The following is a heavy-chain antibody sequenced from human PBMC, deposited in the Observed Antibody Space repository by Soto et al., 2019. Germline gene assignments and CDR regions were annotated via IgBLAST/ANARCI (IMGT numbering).Heavy chain of an antibody. CDR1: GGSFSGYY. CDR2: INHSGST. V-gene: IGHV4-34*01. J-gene: IGHJ6*02. CDR3: ARAAIMITFGGIYYYYGMDV. Sequence: SETLSLTCAVYGGSFSGYYWSWIRQPPGKGLEWIGEINHSGSTNYNPSLKSRVTISVDTSKNQFSLKPGSVTAADTAVYYCARAAIMITFGGIYYYYGMDVWGQGTTVTVSS. D-gene: IGHD3-16*01.